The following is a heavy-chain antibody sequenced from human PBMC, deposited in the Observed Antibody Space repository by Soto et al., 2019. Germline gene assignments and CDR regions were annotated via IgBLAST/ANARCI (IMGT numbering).Heavy chain of an antibody. Sequence: GGSLRLSCAASGFTFSNAWMSWVRQAPGKGLEWVGRIKSKTDGGTTDYAAPVKGRFTISRDDSKNTLYLQMNSLKTEDTAVYYCTTISAVPARYYYYDGMDVWGQGTTDTVSS. CDR3: TTISAVPARYYYYDGMDV. CDR2: IKSKTDGGTT. CDR1: GFTFSNAW. J-gene: IGHJ6*02. D-gene: IGHD2-2*01. V-gene: IGHV3-15*01.